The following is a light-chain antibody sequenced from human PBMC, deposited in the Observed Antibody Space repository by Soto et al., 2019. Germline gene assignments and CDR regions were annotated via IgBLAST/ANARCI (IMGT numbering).Light chain of an antibody. V-gene: IGKV2D-29*02. CDR1: QSLLHITGETF. Sequence: IVMTQTPLSLSVAPGQPASISCKSIQSLLHITGETFLFWYLQKPGQSPQLLIYEVSTRVSGVPDRFSGSGSGTDFTLEISRVETDDVGIYYCMQSTQLPPTFGQGTRLEI. CDR3: MQSTQLPPT. J-gene: IGKJ5*01. CDR2: EVS.